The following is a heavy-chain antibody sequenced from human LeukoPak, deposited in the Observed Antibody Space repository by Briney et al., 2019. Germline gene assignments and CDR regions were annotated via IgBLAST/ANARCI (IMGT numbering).Heavy chain of an antibody. CDR1: GYSFTSYW. CDR3: AQTGVPRDGYSLEGFGY. J-gene: IGHJ4*02. CDR2: IYPGDSDT. D-gene: IGHD5-24*01. Sequence: HGESLKISCKGSGYSFTSYWIGWVRQMPGKGLEWMGIIYPGDSDTRYSPSFQGQVTISADKSISTAYLQWSSLKASDTAMYYCAQTGVPRDGYSLEGFGYWGQGTLVTVSS. V-gene: IGHV5-51*01.